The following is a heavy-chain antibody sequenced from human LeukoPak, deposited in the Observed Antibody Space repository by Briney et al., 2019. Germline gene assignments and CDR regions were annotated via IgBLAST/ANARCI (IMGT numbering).Heavy chain of an antibody. Sequence: GGYPRLSCAASGFSFISYSMNWVRQAPGKGLEWGSSIITSSGYINHTASVKGRFTILGDTAKNSLYLKMNSLRAEDTAVYYCASNSWDGSGSYDVGYWGQGTLVTVS. CDR1: GFSFISYS. CDR2: IITSSGYI. D-gene: IGHD3-22*01. CDR3: ASNSWDGSGSYDVGY. V-gene: IGHV3-21*01. J-gene: IGHJ4*01.